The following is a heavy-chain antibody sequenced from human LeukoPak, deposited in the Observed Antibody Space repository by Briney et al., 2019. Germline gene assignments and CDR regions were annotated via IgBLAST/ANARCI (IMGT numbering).Heavy chain of an antibody. CDR1: GFTFSDYH. CDR3: ARGRWLEPVGYYYGMDV. V-gene: IGHV3-11*01. J-gene: IGHJ6*02. CDR2: ISSSGSTI. Sequence: PGGSLRLSCAASGFTFSDYHMSWIRQAPGKGLEWVSYISSSGSTIYYADSVKGRFTISRDNAKNSLYLQMNSLRAEDTAVYYCARGRWLEPVGYYYGMDVWGQGTTVTVSS. D-gene: IGHD6-19*01.